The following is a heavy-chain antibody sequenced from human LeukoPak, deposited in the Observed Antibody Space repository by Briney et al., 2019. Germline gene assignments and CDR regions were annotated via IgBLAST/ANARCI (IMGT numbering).Heavy chain of an antibody. Sequence: PGGSLRLSCAASGFTFSSYWMSWVRQAPGKGLEWVSYISSSSSTIYYADSVKGRFTISRGNAKNSLYLQMNSLRAEDTAVYYCARGSGWSLFDYWGQGTLVTVSS. CDR1: GFTFSSYW. D-gene: IGHD6-19*01. CDR3: ARGSGWSLFDY. V-gene: IGHV3-48*01. CDR2: ISSSSSTI. J-gene: IGHJ4*02.